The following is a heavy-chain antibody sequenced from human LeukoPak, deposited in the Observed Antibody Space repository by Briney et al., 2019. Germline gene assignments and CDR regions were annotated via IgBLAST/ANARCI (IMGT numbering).Heavy chain of an antibody. CDR3: AAIIAAAGTGGSVSWFDP. D-gene: IGHD6-13*01. CDR2: ISAYNGKT. Sequence: ASVKVSCKASGYTFTSYGISWVRQAPGQGLEWMGWISAYNGKTNYAQKLQGRVTMTTDTPTSKAYMELTSLRSDDTAVYYCAAIIAAAGTGGSVSWFDPWGQGTLVTVSS. CDR1: GYTFTSYG. V-gene: IGHV1-18*01. J-gene: IGHJ5*02.